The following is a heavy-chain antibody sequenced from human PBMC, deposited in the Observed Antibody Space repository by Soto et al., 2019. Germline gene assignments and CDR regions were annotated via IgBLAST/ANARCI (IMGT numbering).Heavy chain of an antibody. J-gene: IGHJ4*02. CDR3: ARDLGGWPDY. D-gene: IGHD2-15*01. CDR1: GYTFTSYG. V-gene: IGHV1-18*01. Sequence: ASVKVSCKASGYTFTSYGISWVRQAPGQGLEWMGWISAYNGNTNYAQKLQGRVTMTRDTSASTAYMELSSLRSEDTAVYYCARDLGGWPDYWGQGTLVTVSS. CDR2: ISAYNGNT.